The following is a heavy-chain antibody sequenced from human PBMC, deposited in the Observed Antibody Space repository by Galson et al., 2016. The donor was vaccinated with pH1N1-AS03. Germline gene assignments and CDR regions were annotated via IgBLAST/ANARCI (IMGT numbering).Heavy chain of an antibody. V-gene: IGHV1-2*04. CDR2: IDPNSGVT. CDR1: GYTFTGFY. D-gene: IGHD2-2*01. J-gene: IGHJ6*02. CDR3: ARDPRGPCSSSTCATAYYSGMDV. Sequence: SVKVSCKASGYTFTGFYVHWVRQAPGQGLEWMGWIDPNSGVTYYAQMFQAWVTMTRETSSNTAHMELSGLKSDDTAVYYCARDPRGPCSSSTCATAYYSGMDVWGQGTTVIVSS.